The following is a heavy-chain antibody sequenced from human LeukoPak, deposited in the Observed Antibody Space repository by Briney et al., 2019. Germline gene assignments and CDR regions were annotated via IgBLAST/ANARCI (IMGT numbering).Heavy chain of an antibody. CDR2: IIPILGIA. Sequence: GSSVKVSCKASGGTFSSYAISWVRQAPGQGLEWMGRIIPILGIANHAQKFQGRVTITADKSTSTAYMELSSLRSEDTAVYYCASGHDYGDYDYWGQGTLVTVSS. CDR1: GGTFSSYA. CDR3: ASGHDYGDYDY. V-gene: IGHV1-69*04. D-gene: IGHD4-17*01. J-gene: IGHJ4*02.